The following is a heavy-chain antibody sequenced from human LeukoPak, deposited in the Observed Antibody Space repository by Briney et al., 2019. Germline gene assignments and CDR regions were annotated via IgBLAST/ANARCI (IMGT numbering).Heavy chain of an antibody. D-gene: IGHD6-13*01. CDR2: ISSSGSTI. CDR3: ARDFPISGYTAFDY. Sequence: PGGSLRLSCAASGFTFSSYEMSWVRQAPGKGLEWVSYISSSGSTIYYADSVKGRFTISRDNAKNSLYLQMNSLRAEDTAVYYCARDFPISGYTAFDYWGQGTLVTVSS. V-gene: IGHV3-48*03. J-gene: IGHJ4*02. CDR1: GFTFSSYE.